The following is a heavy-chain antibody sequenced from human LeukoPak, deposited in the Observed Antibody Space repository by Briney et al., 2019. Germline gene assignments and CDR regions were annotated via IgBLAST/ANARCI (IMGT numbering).Heavy chain of an antibody. CDR3: TTVDSMVRGVSPF. J-gene: IGHJ4*02. CDR2: IKSKTDGGTT. CDR1: GFTFSNAW. V-gene: IGHV3-15*01. D-gene: IGHD3-10*01. Sequence: GGSLRLSCAASGFTFSNAWMSWVRQAPGKQLEGVGRIKSKTDGGTTDYAAPVKGIFTISRDDSKNTLYLQMNSLKTEDTAVYYCTTVDSMVRGVSPFWGQGTLVTVSS.